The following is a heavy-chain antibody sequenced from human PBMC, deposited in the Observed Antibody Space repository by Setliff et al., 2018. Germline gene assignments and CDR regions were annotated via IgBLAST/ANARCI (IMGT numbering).Heavy chain of an antibody. CDR3: ARHKTGAVGTGEHFQH. CDR2: VYHSGTT. V-gene: IGHV4-39*01. CDR1: VDSISSSTYY. D-gene: IGHD6-19*01. Sequence: PSETLSLTCTVSVDSISSSTYYWGWIRQPPGKGLEWIGSVYHSGTTKYNPSLGSRVTISVDASKNQFSLKLSSVTAADTAVYYCARHKTGAVGTGEHFQHWGQGTLVTVSS. J-gene: IGHJ1*01.